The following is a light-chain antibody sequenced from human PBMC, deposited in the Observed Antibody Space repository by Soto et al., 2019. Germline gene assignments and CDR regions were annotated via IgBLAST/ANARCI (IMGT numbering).Light chain of an antibody. CDR3: QVWDSSLLHHV. V-gene: IGLV3-21*02. CDR2: DDS. J-gene: IGLJ1*01. Sequence: SYELTQSPSVSVAPGQTARITCGGNNIGTKSVHWFQQRPGRAPVLVVFDDSDRPSGIPERFSGSKSGSTATLTITRVEAGDEADYYCQVWDSSLLHHVFRTGTKLTVL. CDR1: NIGTKS.